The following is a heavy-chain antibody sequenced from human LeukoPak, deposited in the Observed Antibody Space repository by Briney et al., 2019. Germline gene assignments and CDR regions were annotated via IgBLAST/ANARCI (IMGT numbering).Heavy chain of an antibody. CDR2: IYYSGST. V-gene: IGHV4-39*01. Sequence: PSETLSLTCTVSGGSISSSSYYWGWTRQPPGKGLEWVGSIYYSGSTYYYPSLKSRVTISVDTSKNQFSLKLSSVTAADTAVYYCARLLTFWGWELLRRKTDAFDIWGQGTMVTVSS. D-gene: IGHD1-26*01. CDR1: GGSISSSSYY. J-gene: IGHJ3*02. CDR3: ARLLTFWGWELLRRKTDAFDI.